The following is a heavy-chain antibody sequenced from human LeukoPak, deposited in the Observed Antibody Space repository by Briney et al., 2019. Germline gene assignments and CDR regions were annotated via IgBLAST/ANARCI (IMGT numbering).Heavy chain of an antibody. CDR2: IIPIFGIA. CDR3: ARSLSSTRVGVPAAPYYYGMDV. Sequence: SVKVSCKASGGTFSSYAISWVRQAPGQGLEWMGRIIPIFGIANYAQKFQGRVTITADKSTNTAYMELSSLRSEDTAVYYCARSLSSTRVGVPAAPYYYGMDVWGKGTTVTVSS. J-gene: IGHJ6*04. CDR1: GGTFSSYA. D-gene: IGHD2-2*01. V-gene: IGHV1-69*04.